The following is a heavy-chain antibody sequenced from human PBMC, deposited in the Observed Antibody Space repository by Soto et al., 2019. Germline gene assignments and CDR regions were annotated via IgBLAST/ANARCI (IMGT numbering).Heavy chain of an antibody. CDR1: GGSISGGVHS. CDR2: IFDSGST. CDR3: AIEIMPLTNDWYFDL. D-gene: IGHD2-8*01. Sequence: QVQLQESGPGLVKPSETLSLTCTVSGGSISGGVHSWSWIRQPPGKGLEWIGHIFDSGSTYYNPSLKRRLTISVDTSKNQFSLRLSSVTAADTAVYYCAIEIMPLTNDWYFDLWGRGTLVTVSS. J-gene: IGHJ2*01. V-gene: IGHV4-30-4*01.